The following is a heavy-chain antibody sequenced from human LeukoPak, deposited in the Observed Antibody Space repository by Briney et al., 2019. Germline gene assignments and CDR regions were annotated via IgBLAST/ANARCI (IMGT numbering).Heavy chain of an antibody. CDR3: ARLVDDSSGYYFWYYYYYMDV. D-gene: IGHD3-22*01. V-gene: IGHV3-7*01. CDR2: IKQDGSEK. CDR1: GFTFSSYS. J-gene: IGHJ6*03. Sequence: SGGSLRLSCAASGFTFSSYSMNWVRQAPGKGLEWVANIKQDGSEKYYVDSVKGRFTISRDNAKNSLYLQMNSLRAEDTAVYYCARLVDDSSGYYFWYYYYYMDVWGKGTTVTVSS.